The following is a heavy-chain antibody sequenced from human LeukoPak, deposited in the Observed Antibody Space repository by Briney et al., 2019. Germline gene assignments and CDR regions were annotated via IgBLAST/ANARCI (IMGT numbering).Heavy chain of an antibody. Sequence: GGSLRLSCAASGFTFSSYSMSWVRQAPGKGLEWISGISGSGASTYYADSVKGRFTISRDDSRNTLYLQMNSLRGDDTAVYYCAKDVGKWESLHFFDYWGQGTLVTVSS. CDR1: GFTFSSYS. V-gene: IGHV3-23*01. CDR3: AKDVGKWESLHFFDY. J-gene: IGHJ4*02. CDR2: ISGSGAST. D-gene: IGHD1-26*01.